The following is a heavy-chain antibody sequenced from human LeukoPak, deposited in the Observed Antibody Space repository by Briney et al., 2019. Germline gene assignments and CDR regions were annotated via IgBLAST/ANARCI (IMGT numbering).Heavy chain of an antibody. CDR1: GGSISSGGYY. D-gene: IGHD5-18*01. CDR2: ISYSGST. J-gene: IGHJ6*02. V-gene: IGHV4-31*03. Sequence: PSQTLSLTCTVSGGSISSGGYYWSWIRQHPGKGLEWIGYISYSGSTYYKSSLRSRVTMSVDTSKNQFSLKLSSVTAADTAVYYCARDQVDTAMVTREPDYYHYGMDVWGQGTTVTVSS. CDR3: ARDQVDTAMVTREPDYYHYGMDV.